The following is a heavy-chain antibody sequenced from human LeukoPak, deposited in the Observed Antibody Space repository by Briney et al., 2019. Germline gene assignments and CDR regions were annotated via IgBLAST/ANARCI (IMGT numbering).Heavy chain of an antibody. CDR1: GYTFTSYG. CDR3: ARGVDTWLYDY. CDR2: ISAYNGNT. V-gene: IGHV1-18*01. D-gene: IGHD3-22*01. J-gene: IGHJ4*02. Sequence: ASVNVSCKASGYTFTSYGISWVRQAPGQGLEWMGWISAYNGNTNYAQTLHGRVTMTTDTSTSTAYMELRSLRSDDTAVYYCARGVDTWLYDYWGQGTLVTVSS.